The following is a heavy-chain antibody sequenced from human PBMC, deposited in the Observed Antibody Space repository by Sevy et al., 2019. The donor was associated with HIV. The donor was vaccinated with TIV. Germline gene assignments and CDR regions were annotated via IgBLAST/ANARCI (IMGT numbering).Heavy chain of an antibody. Sequence: GGSLRLSCTASGFTFSTYSMNWIRQAPGKGLEWLSYISATGNTIYYAGSVKGRFTISRDNAKNSLYLQMNSLRAEDTAVYYCARVPLYSDSHINDYWGQGTLVTVSS. D-gene: IGHD3-22*01. CDR1: GFTFSTYS. J-gene: IGHJ4*02. V-gene: IGHV3-48*04. CDR2: ISATGNTI. CDR3: ARVPLYSDSHINDY.